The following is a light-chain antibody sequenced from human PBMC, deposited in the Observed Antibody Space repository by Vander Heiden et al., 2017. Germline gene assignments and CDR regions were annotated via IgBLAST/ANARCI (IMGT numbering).Light chain of an antibody. V-gene: IGKV1-33*01. J-gene: IGKJ3*01. Sequence: DIQLTQSPPSLSASLGDRVTITCQASQDIGQSLNWYHQTPGKVPKLLLYDVSHSGTGVPSRFSGGGSGTDFTLSISSLQPEDIGTYYCQHYDRLPSLFTFGPGTKV. CDR3: QHYDRLPSLFT. CDR2: DVS. CDR1: QDIGQS.